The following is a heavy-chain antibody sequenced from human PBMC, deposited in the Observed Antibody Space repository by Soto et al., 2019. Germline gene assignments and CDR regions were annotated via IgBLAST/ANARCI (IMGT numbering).Heavy chain of an antibody. J-gene: IGHJ6*03. CDR3: ARFYSRYMDV. CDR1: GFTFNTYS. CDR2: ISSGSNTI. Sequence: PGGSLRLSCAASGFTFNTYSTNWVRQAPGKGLEWVSYISSGSNTIYYPDSVKGRFTISRDNAKNSLYLQINSLRAEDTAVYYCARFYSRYMDVWGKGTTVTVSS. V-gene: IGHV3-48*01. D-gene: IGHD2-21*01.